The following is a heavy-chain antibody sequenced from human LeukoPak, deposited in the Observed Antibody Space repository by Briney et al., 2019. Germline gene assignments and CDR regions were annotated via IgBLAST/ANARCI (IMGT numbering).Heavy chain of an antibody. CDR2: IYYSGST. CDR3: AGVRGVRGVRGSFDY. Sequence: SGTLSLTCAVSGGSISSGGYYWSWIRQHPGKGLERIGYIYYSGSTYYNPSLKSRVTISVDTSKNQFSLKLSSVTAADTAVYYCAGVRGVRGVRGSFDYWGRGTLVTVSS. J-gene: IGHJ4*02. V-gene: IGHV4-31*11. D-gene: IGHD3-10*01. CDR1: GGSISSGGYY.